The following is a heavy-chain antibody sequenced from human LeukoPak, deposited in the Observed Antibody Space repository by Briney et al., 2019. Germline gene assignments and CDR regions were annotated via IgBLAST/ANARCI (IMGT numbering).Heavy chain of an antibody. CDR1: GGSISSYH. CDR2: IYYTGST. V-gene: IGHV4-59*12. Sequence: SETLSLTCTVSGGSISSYHWSWIRQPPGKGLEWIGYIYYTGSTNYNPSLKSRVTISVDTSQNQFSLKLTSVTAADTAVYYCATQTKTMTVVVYDYWGQGTLVTVSS. D-gene: IGHD3-22*01. J-gene: IGHJ4*02. CDR3: ATQTKTMTVVVYDY.